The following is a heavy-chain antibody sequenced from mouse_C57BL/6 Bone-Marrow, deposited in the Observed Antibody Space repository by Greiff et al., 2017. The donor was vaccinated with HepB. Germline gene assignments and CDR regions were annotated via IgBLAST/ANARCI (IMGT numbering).Heavy chain of an antibody. D-gene: IGHD1-1*01. CDR2: IDPENGDT. CDR1: GFNIKDDY. Sequence: EVQLQQSGAELVRPGASVKLSCTASGFNIKDDYMHWVKQRPEQGLEWIGWIDPENGDTEYASKFQGKATITADTSSNTAYLQLSSLTSEDTAVYYCTTDYGRDYAMDYWGQGTSVTVSS. J-gene: IGHJ4*01. V-gene: IGHV14-4*01. CDR3: TTDYGRDYAMDY.